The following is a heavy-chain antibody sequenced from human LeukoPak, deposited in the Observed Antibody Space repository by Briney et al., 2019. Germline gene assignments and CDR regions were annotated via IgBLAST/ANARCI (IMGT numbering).Heavy chain of an antibody. CDR2: IIPIFGTA. V-gene: IGHV1-69*06. J-gene: IGHJ4*02. CDR1: GGTFSSYD. CDR3: ARGPAIRGGRRFDY. Sequence: ASVTVSCKASGGTFSSYDMSWVRQAPGQGLEWMGGIIPIFGTANYEQKFQGRVTITADKSTSTAYMELSTLRSEDTAVYYCARGPAIRGGRRFDYWGQGTLVTVSS. D-gene: IGHD2-15*01.